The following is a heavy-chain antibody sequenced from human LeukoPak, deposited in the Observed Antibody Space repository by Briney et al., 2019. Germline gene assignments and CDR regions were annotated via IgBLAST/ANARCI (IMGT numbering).Heavy chain of an antibody. V-gene: IGHV3-21*01. Sequence: PGGSLRLSCAASGFTFSSYSMNWVRQAPGKGLEWVSSISSSSSYIYYADSVKGRFTISRDNAKNSLYLQMNSLRAEDTAVYYCARSSSPVTTFVKRGSDQPPLAWGQGTLVTVSS. D-gene: IGHD4-11*01. J-gene: IGHJ5*02. CDR2: ISSSSSYI. CDR3: ARSSSPVTTFVKRGSDQPPLA. CDR1: GFTFSSYS.